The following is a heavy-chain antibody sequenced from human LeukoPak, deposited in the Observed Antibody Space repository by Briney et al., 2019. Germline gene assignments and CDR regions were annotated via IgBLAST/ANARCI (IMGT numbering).Heavy chain of an antibody. CDR2: INSDGSST. Sequence: PGGSLRLSCAASGFTFNNYWMHWVRQAPGKGLVWVSRINSDGSSTGYADSVRGRFTISRDTAKNTLYLQMNSVRVEDTAMYYCAREEYSVRRGARLDHWGQGTLVIVSS. V-gene: IGHV3-74*01. D-gene: IGHD6-6*01. CDR1: GFTFNNYW. CDR3: AREEYSVRRGARLDH. J-gene: IGHJ4*02.